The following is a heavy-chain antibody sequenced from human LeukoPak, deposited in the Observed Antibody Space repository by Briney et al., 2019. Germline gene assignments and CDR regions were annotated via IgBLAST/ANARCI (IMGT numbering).Heavy chain of an antibody. CDR2: IWYDGSNK. CDR3: AKVGLSLRWEIYENGDYFQH. V-gene: IGHV3-33*06. Sequence: GRSLRLSCASSGFTFSSYGMHWVGQAPGKGLEWVAVIWYDGSNKYYADSVKGRFTISRDNSKNTLYLQMNSLRAEDTAVYYCAKVGLSLRWEIYENGDYFQHWGQGTLVTVSS. CDR1: GFTFSSYG. J-gene: IGHJ1*01. D-gene: IGHD1-26*01.